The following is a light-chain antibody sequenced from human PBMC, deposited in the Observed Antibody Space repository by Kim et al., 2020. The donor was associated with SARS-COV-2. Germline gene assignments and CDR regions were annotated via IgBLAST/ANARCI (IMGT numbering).Light chain of an antibody. CDR3: QQYNSWLIT. J-gene: IGKJ5*01. CDR1: QSIINN. Sequence: EIVMTQSPATLSVSPGERATLSCRASQSIINNLAWYQQKPGQAPRLLISGASTRATGIPARFSGGGSGTEFTLTINSLQSEDFALYYCQQYNSWLITFGQGTRLEIK. V-gene: IGKV3-15*01. CDR2: GAS.